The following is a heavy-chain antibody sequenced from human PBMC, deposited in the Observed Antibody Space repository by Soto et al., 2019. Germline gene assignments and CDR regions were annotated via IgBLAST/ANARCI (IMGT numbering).Heavy chain of an antibody. J-gene: IGHJ6*03. V-gene: IGHV3-49*03. D-gene: IGHD1-1*01. CDR3: TRVESLSYYYMDV. CDR1: GFTFGDYA. Sequence: PGGSLRLSCTASGFTFGDYAMSWFRQAPGKGLEWVGFIRSKAYGGTTEYAASVKGRFTISRDDSKSIAYLQMNSLKTEDTAVYYGTRVESLSYYYMDVWGKGTTVTVSS. CDR2: IRSKAYGGTT.